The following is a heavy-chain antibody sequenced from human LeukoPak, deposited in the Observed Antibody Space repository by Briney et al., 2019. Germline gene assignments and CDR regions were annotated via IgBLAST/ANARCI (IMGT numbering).Heavy chain of an antibody. CDR3: ARGTTYYYDSSGYSYNFDY. V-gene: IGHV4-34*01. Sequence: SETLSLTCAVYGGSFSGYSWSWIRQPPGKGLEWIGEINHSGSTNYNPSLKSRVTISVDTSKNQFSLKLSSVTAADTAVYYCARGTTYYYDSSGYSYNFDYWGQGTLVTVSS. CDR2: INHSGST. CDR1: GGSFSGYS. J-gene: IGHJ4*02. D-gene: IGHD3-22*01.